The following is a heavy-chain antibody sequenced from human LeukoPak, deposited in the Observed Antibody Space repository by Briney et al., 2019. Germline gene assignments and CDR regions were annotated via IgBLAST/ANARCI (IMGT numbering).Heavy chain of an antibody. CDR3: ARGSLGRAVMFFDY. V-gene: IGHV4-59*01. J-gene: IGHJ4*02. CDR1: GGSIRSYY. Sequence: PSETLSLTSTVPGGSIRSYYWSWIRQPPRKGLEWIGHTYHSGSTNNNPSLKNRLTMSLDTSKNQFSLKLSSVTAADTAVYYCARGSLGRAVMFFDYWGQGTLVTVSS. D-gene: IGHD3-10*01. CDR2: TYHSGST.